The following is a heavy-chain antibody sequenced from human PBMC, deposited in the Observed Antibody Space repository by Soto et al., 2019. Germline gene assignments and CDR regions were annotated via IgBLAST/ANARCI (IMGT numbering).Heavy chain of an antibody. Sequence: SETLSLTCTVSGGSISSGGYYWSWIRQHPGKGLEWIGYIYYSGSTYYNPSLKSRVTISVDTSKNQFSLKLSSVTAADTAVYYCARSEVTAFDYWGQGTLVTVSS. J-gene: IGHJ4*02. CDR2: IYYSGST. CDR3: ARSEVTAFDY. V-gene: IGHV4-31*03. D-gene: IGHD2-21*02. CDR1: GGSISSGGYY.